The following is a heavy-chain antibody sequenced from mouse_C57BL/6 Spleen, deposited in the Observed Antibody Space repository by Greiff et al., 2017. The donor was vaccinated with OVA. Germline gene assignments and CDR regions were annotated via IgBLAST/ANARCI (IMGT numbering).Heavy chain of an antibody. CDR2: ISYDGSN. CDR3: AREDWEYYFDY. CDR1: GYSITSGYY. J-gene: IGHJ2*01. Sequence: EVKLMESGPGLVKPSQSLSLTCSVTGYSITSGYYWNWIRQFPGNKLEWMGYISYDGSNNYNPSLKNRISITRDTSKNQFFLKLNSVTTEDTATYYCAREDWEYYFDYWGQGTTLTVSS. D-gene: IGHD4-1*01. V-gene: IGHV3-6*01.